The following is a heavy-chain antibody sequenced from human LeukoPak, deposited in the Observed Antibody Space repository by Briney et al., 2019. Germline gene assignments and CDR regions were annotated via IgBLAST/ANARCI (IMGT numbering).Heavy chain of an antibody. CDR3: ARDIVVVPAANWFDP. CDR2: ISAYNGNT. CDR1: GYTFTSYG. J-gene: IGHJ5*02. Sequence: ASVKVSCKASGYTFTSYGISWVRQAPGQGLEWMGWISAYNGNTNYAQKLQGRVTMTTDTSTGTAYMELRSLRSDDTAVYYCARDIVVVPAANWFDPWGQGTLVTVSS. V-gene: IGHV1-18*01. D-gene: IGHD2-2*01.